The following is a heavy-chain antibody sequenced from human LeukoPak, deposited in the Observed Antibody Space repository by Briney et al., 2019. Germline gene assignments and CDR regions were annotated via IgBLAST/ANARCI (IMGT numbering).Heavy chain of an antibody. V-gene: IGHV3-7*03. CDR3: TRPQNRVFHY. J-gene: IGHJ4*02. Sequence: GGSLRLSCAASGFTFNDHWMTWVRQAPGKGLEWVATINPDGSEEFHVASVVGRFTISRDNAKKSLFLQMNSLGVEDTAVYYCTRPQNRVFHYWGQGTLVTVSS. D-gene: IGHD1-14*01. CDR1: GFTFNDHW. CDR2: INPDGSEE.